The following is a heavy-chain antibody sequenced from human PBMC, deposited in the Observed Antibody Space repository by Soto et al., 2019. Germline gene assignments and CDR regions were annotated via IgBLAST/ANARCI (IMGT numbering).Heavy chain of an antibody. D-gene: IGHD2-21*01. CDR3: AKDLRITISDYGMDV. Sequence: QVQLVESGGGRVQPGGSLRLTCVASGFTFGSHGMHWVRQAPGKGLEWVAVISYDETNEYYVDSVKGRFTISRDNSKSTLYLQMNRLRPEDTAVYKCAKDLRITISDYGMDVWGQGTTVTVSS. J-gene: IGHJ6*02. CDR2: ISYDETNE. V-gene: IGHV3-30*18. CDR1: GFTFGSHG.